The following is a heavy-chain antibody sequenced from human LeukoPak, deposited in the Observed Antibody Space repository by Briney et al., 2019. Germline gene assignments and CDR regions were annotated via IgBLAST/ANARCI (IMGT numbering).Heavy chain of an antibody. J-gene: IGHJ4*02. CDR3: TPVAGELPFVDM. CDR1: GLPFNNAW. D-gene: IGHD3-16*01. Sequence: GGSLRLSCAASGLPFNNAWMSWVRQAPGKGLEWVGRILTQSDGGTTDYATPVRGRFTISRDDSKNTLYLHMDSLKSEDTAVYYCTPVAGELPFVDMWGQGTLVSVSS. CDR2: ILTQSDGGTT. V-gene: IGHV3-15*01.